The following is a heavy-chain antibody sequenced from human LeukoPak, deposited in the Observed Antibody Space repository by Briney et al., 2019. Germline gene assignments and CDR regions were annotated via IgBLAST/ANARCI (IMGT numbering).Heavy chain of an antibody. CDR1: GFTFSSYS. Sequence: GGSLRLSCAASGFTFSSYSMNWVRQAPGKGLEWVSSISSSSYIYYADSVKGRFTISRDNAKNSLYLQMNSLRAEDTAVYYCARDLVVVPAAIFLYYYYGMDVWGQGTTVTVSS. J-gene: IGHJ6*02. CDR2: ISSSSYI. V-gene: IGHV3-21*01. D-gene: IGHD2-2*01. CDR3: ARDLVVVPAAIFLYYYYGMDV.